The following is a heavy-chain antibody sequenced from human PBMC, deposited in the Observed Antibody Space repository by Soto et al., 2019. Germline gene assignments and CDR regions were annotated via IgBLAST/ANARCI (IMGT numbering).Heavy chain of an antibody. CDR2: ITYTGVST. J-gene: IGHJ4*02. Sequence: GGSLRLSCAASEFSFDDYAMSWVRQAPGKGLEWVSSITYTGVSTYYADSVKGRFTISRDNSRDTLFLQMNSLRAEDTAIYYCAKSYYSVSGNSDYWGQGALVTVS. CDR3: AKSYYSVSGNSDY. CDR1: EFSFDDYA. D-gene: IGHD3-10*01. V-gene: IGHV3-23*01.